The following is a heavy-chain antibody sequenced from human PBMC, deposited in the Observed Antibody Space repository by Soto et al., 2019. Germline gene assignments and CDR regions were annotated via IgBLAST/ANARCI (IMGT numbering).Heavy chain of an antibody. Sequence: QVQLQESGPGLVNPSQTLSLTCTVSGGSISSGDYDWSWIRQSPGKGLEWIGYIYYSGSTYYNPSLKSPITISVDTSKHQSSLKWSSITAADTAVYYCARGTYYVCESYRLFDYWGQGTLVTVSS. CDR3: ARGTYYVCESYRLFDY. D-gene: IGHD3-16*02. V-gene: IGHV4-30-4*01. CDR2: IYYSGST. CDR1: GGSISSGDYD. J-gene: IGHJ4*02.